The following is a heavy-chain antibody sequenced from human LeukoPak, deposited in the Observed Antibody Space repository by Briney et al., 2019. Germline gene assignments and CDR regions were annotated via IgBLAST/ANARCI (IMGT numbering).Heavy chain of an antibody. V-gene: IGHV1-18*01. CDR3: AGETYYYDSSGYSHYYYYYMDV. J-gene: IGHJ6*03. Sequence: GASVKVSCKASGYTFTSYGISWVRQAPGQGLEWMGWISAYNGNTNYAQKLQGRVTMTTDTSTSTAYMELRSLRSDDTAVYYCAGETYYYDSSGYSHYYYYYMDVWGKGTTVTVSS. D-gene: IGHD3-22*01. CDR1: GYTFTSYG. CDR2: ISAYNGNT.